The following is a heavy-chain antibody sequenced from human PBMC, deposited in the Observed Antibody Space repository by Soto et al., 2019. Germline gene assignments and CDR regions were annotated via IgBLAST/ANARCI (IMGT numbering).Heavy chain of an antibody. D-gene: IGHD3-22*01. CDR2: ISSSSSTI. J-gene: IGHJ4*02. V-gene: IGHV3-48*02. Sequence: XGSLRLSCTAAGFTFSSYSMNWVRQAPGKGLDWVSYISSSSSTIYYADSVKGRFTISRDNAKNSLYLQMNSLRDEDTAVYYCARDWDYYDSSGYYAPHFDSWGQGTLVTVSS. CDR3: ARDWDYYDSSGYYAPHFDS. CDR1: GFTFSSYS.